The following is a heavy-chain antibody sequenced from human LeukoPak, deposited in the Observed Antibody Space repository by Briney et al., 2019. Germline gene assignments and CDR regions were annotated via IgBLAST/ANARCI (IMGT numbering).Heavy chain of an antibody. Sequence: PGGSLRLSCAASGFTFSSYAMSWVRQAPGKGLEWVSAISGSGGSTYYADSVKGRFTISRDNSKNTLYLQMNSLRAEGTAVYHCAKSRKIIYGGLTDYWGQGTLVTVSS. CDR3: AKSRKIIYGGLTDY. CDR1: GFTFSSYA. D-gene: IGHD4-23*01. CDR2: ISGSGGST. J-gene: IGHJ4*02. V-gene: IGHV3-23*01.